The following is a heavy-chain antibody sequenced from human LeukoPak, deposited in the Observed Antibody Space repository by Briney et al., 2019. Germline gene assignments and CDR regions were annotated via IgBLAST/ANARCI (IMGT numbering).Heavy chain of an antibody. J-gene: IGHJ6*02. CDR2: ISGTAGST. CDR3: AKDLADDFWSGYYENYYYYYGMDV. Sequence: GGSLRLSCAASGSTFSSYAMSWVRQAPGKGLEWVSTISGTAGSTYYTDSVKGRFTISRDSSKNTLYLQMNSLRAEDTAVYYCAKDLADDFWSGYYENYYYYYGMDVWGQGTTVTVSS. CDR1: GSTFSSYA. V-gene: IGHV3-23*01. D-gene: IGHD3-3*01.